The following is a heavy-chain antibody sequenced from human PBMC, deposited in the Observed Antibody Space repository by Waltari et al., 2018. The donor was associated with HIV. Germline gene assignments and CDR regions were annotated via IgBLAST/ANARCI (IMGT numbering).Heavy chain of an antibody. V-gene: IGHV3-21*02. D-gene: IGHD4-17*01. CDR1: GFTFSSYP. J-gene: IGHJ4*02. Sequence: EVQLVESGGGLVKTGWSLRLSCQASGFTFSSYPMHWLRQASGEGLEWVSSISSSSRYIYYADSVKGRFTTSRDNAKNSLYLQMNSLRAEDTAVYYCAKIYGDYAGDYWGQGTLVTGSS. CDR3: AKIYGDYAGDY. CDR2: ISSSSRYI.